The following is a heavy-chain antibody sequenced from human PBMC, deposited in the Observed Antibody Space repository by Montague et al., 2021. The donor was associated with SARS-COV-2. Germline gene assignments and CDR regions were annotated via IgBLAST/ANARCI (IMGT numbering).Heavy chain of an antibody. D-gene: IGHD3-10*01. V-gene: IGHV3-30-3*01. J-gene: IGHJ3*02. CDR1: GFNFSSYA. CDR3: ARAAQKQYVLLWFGELLHDAFDI. Sequence: SRRISCAASGFNFSSYAMHWVRQAPGKGLEWVAVISYDGSNKYYADSVKGRFTISRDNSKNTLYLQMNSLRAEDTAVYYCARAAQKQYVLLWFGELLHDAFDIWGQGTMVTVSS. CDR2: ISYDGSNK.